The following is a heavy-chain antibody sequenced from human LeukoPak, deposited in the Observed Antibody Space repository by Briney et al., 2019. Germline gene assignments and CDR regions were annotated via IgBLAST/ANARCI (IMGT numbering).Heavy chain of an antibody. V-gene: IGHV1-69*05. CDR1: GGTFSSYA. J-gene: IGHJ6*03. CDR2: IIPIFGTA. CDR3: ASDPVPYYYYYMDV. Sequence: SVKVSCKASGGTFSSYAISWVRQAPGQGLEWMGGIIPIFGTANYAQRFQGRVTITTDESTSTAYMELSSLRSEDTAVYYCASDPVPYYYYYMDVWGKGTTVTVSS.